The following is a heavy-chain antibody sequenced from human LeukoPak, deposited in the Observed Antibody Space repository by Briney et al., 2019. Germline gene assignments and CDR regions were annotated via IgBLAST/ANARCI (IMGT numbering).Heavy chain of an antibody. CDR1: GGSISSYY. D-gene: IGHD5-12*01. V-gene: IGHV4-4*07. CDR3: ARDAPRGGYDQDYYYMDV. Sequence: SETLSLTCTVSGGSISSYYWSWIRQPAGKGLEWIGRIYTSGSTNYNPSLKSQVTMSVDTSKNQFSLKLSSVTAADTAVYYCARDAPRGGYDQDYYYMDVWGKGTTVTVSS. CDR2: IYTSGST. J-gene: IGHJ6*03.